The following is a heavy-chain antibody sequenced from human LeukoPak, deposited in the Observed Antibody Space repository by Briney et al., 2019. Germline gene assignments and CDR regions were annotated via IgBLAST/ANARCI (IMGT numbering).Heavy chain of an antibody. CDR2: IHHSGST. D-gene: IGHD2-15*01. Sequence: SETLSLTCAVYGGSFSGYYWSWIHQPPGKGLEWIGEIHHSGSTNYNPSLKSRVNISVDTSKNHFSLKVSSVTAADTAVYYCVRVGGGSLDYWGQGTLVTVSS. CDR3: VRVGGGSLDY. J-gene: IGHJ4*02. CDR1: GGSFSGYY. V-gene: IGHV4-34*01.